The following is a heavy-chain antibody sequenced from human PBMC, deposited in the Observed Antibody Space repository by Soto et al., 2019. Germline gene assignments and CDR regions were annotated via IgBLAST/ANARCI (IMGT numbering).Heavy chain of an antibody. J-gene: IGHJ3*02. D-gene: IGHD2-2*01. CDR3: AKDIEYQLLFYSAFDI. CDR2: ISWNSGSI. V-gene: IGHV3-9*01. Sequence: GGSLRLSCAASGFTFDDYAMHWVRQAPGKGLEWVSGISWNSGSIGYADSVKGRFTISRDNAKNSLYLQMNSLRAEDTALYYCAKDIEYQLLFYSAFDIWGQGTMVTVSS. CDR1: GFTFDDYA.